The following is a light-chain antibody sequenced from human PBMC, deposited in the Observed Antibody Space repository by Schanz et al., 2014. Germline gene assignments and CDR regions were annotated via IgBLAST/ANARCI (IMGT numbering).Light chain of an antibody. CDR1: QSVSTK. J-gene: IGKJ1*01. Sequence: EILMTQSPATLSVSPGERATLSCRASQSVSTKLAWYQHKPGQAPRLLIHGASTRAPGIPGRFSGSASGTDFTLTISRLEPEDFAVYYCQQYGSAWTFGQGTKVEIK. CDR3: QQYGSAWT. V-gene: IGKV3D-15*01. CDR2: GAS.